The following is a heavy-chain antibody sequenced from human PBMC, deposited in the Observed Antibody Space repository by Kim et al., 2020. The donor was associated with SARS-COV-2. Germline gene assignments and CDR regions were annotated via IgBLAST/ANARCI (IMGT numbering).Heavy chain of an antibody. J-gene: IGHJ3*02. D-gene: IGHD3-10*01. Sequence: ASVKVSCKASGYTFTSYYMHWVRQAPGQGLEWMGIINPSGGSTSYAQKFQGRVTMTRDTSTSTVYMELSSLRSEDTAVYYCARDRATVLLWFGDRAFDIWGQGTMVTVSS. CDR3: ARDRATVLLWFGDRAFDI. CDR1: GYTFTSYY. CDR2: INPSGGST. V-gene: IGHV1-46*01.